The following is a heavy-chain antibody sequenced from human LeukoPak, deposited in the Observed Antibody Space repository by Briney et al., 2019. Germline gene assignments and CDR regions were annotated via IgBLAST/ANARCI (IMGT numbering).Heavy chain of an antibody. V-gene: IGHV4-39*07. D-gene: IGHD3-22*01. CDR1: GESLGSSTYY. CDR2: IYYNGRT. Sequence: SETLSLTCTVSGESLGSSTYYWGWIRQAPGRELEWIGSIYYNGRTYHNPSLRSRVAISADMSKDQFSLKLTSVTAADTAVYYCARGGYFGSSWGQGTLVTVSS. J-gene: IGHJ4*02. CDR3: ARGGYFGSS.